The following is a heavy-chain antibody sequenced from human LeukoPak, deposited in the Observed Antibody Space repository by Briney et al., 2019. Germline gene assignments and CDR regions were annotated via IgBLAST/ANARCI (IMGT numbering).Heavy chain of an antibody. V-gene: IGHV4-4*09. CDR1: GGSISSYY. J-gene: IGHJ5*02. CDR2: IYATGST. CDR3: ARHGSVRSPLGP. Sequence: PSETLSLTCTVSGGSISSYYWSWTRQPPGKGLEWIGYIYATGSTNYNPSLKSRVTISVDTSKNQFPLNLRSVTAADTAVYYCARHGSVRSPLGPWGQGTLVTVSS. D-gene: IGHD3-10*01.